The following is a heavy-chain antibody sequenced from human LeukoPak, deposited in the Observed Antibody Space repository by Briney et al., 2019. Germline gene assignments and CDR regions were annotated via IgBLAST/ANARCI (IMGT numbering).Heavy chain of an antibody. D-gene: IGHD6-19*01. CDR3: ARAEDSSGSNLYYFDY. V-gene: IGHV4-34*01. CDR1: GGSFSGFY. CDR2: INHSGST. Sequence: PSETLSLTCAVYGGSFSGFYWSWIRQPPGKGLEWIGEINHSGSTNYNPSLKSRVTISVDASKNQFSLKLSSVTAADTAVYYCARAEDSSGSNLYYFDYWGQGTLVTVSS. J-gene: IGHJ4*02.